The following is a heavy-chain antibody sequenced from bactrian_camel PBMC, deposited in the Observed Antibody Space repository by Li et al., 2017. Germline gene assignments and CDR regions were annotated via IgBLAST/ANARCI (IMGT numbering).Heavy chain of an antibody. Sequence: VQLVESGGGSVQPGGSLGLHCAASGFTFSVHYMSWVRQAPGKGLEWVSAIHTGGGVTHYAEPMKGRFTISRENAENTVYLQMNSLKQEDTAVYYCVRSRGYDWGQGTQVTVS. CDR2: IHTGGGVT. D-gene: IGHD5*01. J-gene: IGHJ4*01. CDR3: VRSRGYD. CDR1: GFTFSVHY. V-gene: IGHV3S40*01.